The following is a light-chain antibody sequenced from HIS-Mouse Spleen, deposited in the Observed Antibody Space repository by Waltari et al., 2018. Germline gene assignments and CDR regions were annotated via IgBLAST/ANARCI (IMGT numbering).Light chain of an antibody. CDR1: SSDVGSYNL. Sequence: QSALTQPASVSGPPGQSITISCTGTSSDVGSYNLVSWYQQHPGKAPKLMTYEGSKRPSGVSNRFSGSKSGNTASLTISGLQAEDEADYYCCSYAGSSTWVFGGGTKLTVL. V-gene: IGLV2-23*01. CDR3: CSYAGSSTWV. CDR2: EGS. J-gene: IGLJ3*02.